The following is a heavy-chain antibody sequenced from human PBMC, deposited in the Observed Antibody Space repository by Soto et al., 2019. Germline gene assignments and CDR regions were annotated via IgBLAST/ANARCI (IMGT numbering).Heavy chain of an antibody. J-gene: IGHJ5*02. CDR2: IYQSGVT. CDR1: GDSYSISTYS. Sequence: SETLSLTCNMSGDSYSISTYSWSWIRQPPGKALQWIGFIYQSGVTSYNPSLASRVSISLDRSNNQCSLKLKSVTAADTAVYFCSVMPYTSRLSFGPWGPGTLVTVSS. D-gene: IGHD2-2*01. V-gene: IGHV4-30-2*01. CDR3: SVMPYTSRLSFGP.